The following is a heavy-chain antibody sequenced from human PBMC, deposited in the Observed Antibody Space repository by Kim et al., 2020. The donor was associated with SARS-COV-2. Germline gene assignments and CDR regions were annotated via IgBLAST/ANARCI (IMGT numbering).Heavy chain of an antibody. CDR3: ARVVRGSTWYVDY. J-gene: IGHJ4*02. CDR2: INAGNGNT. V-gene: IGHV1-3*01. D-gene: IGHD6-13*01. CDR1: GYTFTSYA. Sequence: ASVKVSCKASGYTFTSYAVHWVRQAPGQRLEWMGWINAGNGNTKYSQKLQGRVTITRDTSASTAYMEVSSLRSEDTAVYYCARVVRGSTWYVDYWGQGTL.